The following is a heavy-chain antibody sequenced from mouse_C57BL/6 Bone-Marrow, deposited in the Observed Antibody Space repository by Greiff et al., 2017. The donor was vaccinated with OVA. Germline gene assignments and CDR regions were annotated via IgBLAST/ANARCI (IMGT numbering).Heavy chain of an antibody. Sequence: VKLVESGPGLVQPSQSLSITCTVSGFSLTSSGVHWVRPSPGKGLEWLGVIWSGGSTDYNAAFISRLSSSKDNSKSQVFFKMNSLQADDTAIYYCARITTAYYFDYWGQGTTLTGSS. J-gene: IGHJ2*01. CDR1: GFSLTSSG. V-gene: IGHV2-2*01. CDR3: ARITTAYYFDY. CDR2: IWSGGST. D-gene: IGHD1-2*01.